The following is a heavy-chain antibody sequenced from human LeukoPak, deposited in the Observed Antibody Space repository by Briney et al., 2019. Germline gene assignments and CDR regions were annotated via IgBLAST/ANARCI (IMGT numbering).Heavy chain of an antibody. CDR3: ARARGYAFDI. CDR1: GGSISSYY. J-gene: IGHJ3*02. Sequence: SETLSLTCTVSGGSISSYYWSWIRQPPGKGLEWIGYIYYNGSTNYNPSLKSRVTISVDTSKNQFSLKLSSVTAADTAVYYCARARGYAFDIWGQGTMVTVSS. V-gene: IGHV4-59*01. CDR2: IYYNGST.